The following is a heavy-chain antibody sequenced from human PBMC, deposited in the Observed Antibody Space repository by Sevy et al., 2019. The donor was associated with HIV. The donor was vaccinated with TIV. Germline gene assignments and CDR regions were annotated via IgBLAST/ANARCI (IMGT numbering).Heavy chain of an antibody. Sequence: ASVKVSCKSSGDSFSGYTIIWVRQAPGQGLEWMGGIIPISGPAGPTNSVQNFQDRATITADISTHTADMELSSLRSEDTALYFCAGASSGGGDCYYLQYWGQGTLVTVSS. J-gene: IGHJ1*01. V-gene: IGHV1-69*06. CDR1: GDSFSGYT. CDR3: AGASSGGGDCYYLQY. D-gene: IGHD2-21*02. CDR2: IIPISGPAGPT.